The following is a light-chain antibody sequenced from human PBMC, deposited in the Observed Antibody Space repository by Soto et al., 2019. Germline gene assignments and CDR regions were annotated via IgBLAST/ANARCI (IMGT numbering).Light chain of an antibody. V-gene: IGKV1-9*01. CDR3: QQLNSYPIT. CDR2: AAS. CDR1: QGINTF. Sequence: IQLTQSPSSLSASVGDRVTITCRASQGINTFLVWYQQKPGKAPKLLIYAASTLQSGVPSRFRGSGSGTDFTLTISSLQSEDFATYYCQQLNSYPITFGQGTRLEIK. J-gene: IGKJ5*01.